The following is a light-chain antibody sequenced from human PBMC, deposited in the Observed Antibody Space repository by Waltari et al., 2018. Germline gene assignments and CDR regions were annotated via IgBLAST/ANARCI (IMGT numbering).Light chain of an antibody. J-gene: IGLJ3*02. CDR1: SRNVRYPTF. V-gene: IGLV2-23*01. CDR2: EGG. CDR3: CSYGDSAM. Sequence: QSALTQPTPVSGSPGQSITISCSGISRNVRYPTFVSWYQHHPDEAPKRVIYEGGKRPTGVSYRFSGSESGIPASLTICGLLAEFEADYYCCSYGDSAMFCGGTKLTVL.